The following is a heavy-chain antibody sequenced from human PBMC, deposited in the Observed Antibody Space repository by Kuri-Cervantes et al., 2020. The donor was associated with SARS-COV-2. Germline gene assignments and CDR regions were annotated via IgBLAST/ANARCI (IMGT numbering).Heavy chain of an antibody. CDR1: GCPVSDYY. Sequence: GESRKISCEASGCPVSDYYRSWIRQAPGKGLEWVSYISSSGNSIYYADSVKGRFTIYRDNSKNTLYLQMNSLGAEDTAVYYCAKDLRSAYDFWSGYYDYDAFDIWGQGTMVTVSS. V-gene: IGHV3-11*01. CDR2: ISSSGNSI. J-gene: IGHJ3*02. CDR3: AKDLRSAYDFWSGYYDYDAFDI. D-gene: IGHD3-3*01.